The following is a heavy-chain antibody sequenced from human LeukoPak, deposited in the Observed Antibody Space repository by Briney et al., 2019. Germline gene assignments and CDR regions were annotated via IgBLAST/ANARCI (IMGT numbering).Heavy chain of an antibody. CDR1: GYTFTDYY. D-gene: IGHD6-13*01. Sequence: ASVKVSCKASGYTFTDYYMHWVRQAPGQGLEWMGWINPNSGGANYAQKFQGRVTMTRDTSISTAYMELSSLRSDDTAVYYCARDLAAAGRLYYFDYWGQGTLVTVSS. J-gene: IGHJ4*02. CDR2: INPNSGGA. CDR3: ARDLAAAGRLYYFDY. V-gene: IGHV1-2*02.